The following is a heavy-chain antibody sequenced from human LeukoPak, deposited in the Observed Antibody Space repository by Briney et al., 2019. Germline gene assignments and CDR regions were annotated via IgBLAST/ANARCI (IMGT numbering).Heavy chain of an antibody. CDR1: GFTFSSYA. CDR2: ISGSGGST. D-gene: IGHD3-22*01. Sequence: GGSLRLSCAASGFTFSSYAMSWVRQAPGKGLEWVSAISGSGGSTYYADSVKGRFTISRDNSKNTLYLQMNSLRAEDTAAYYCAKVPPLDYYDSSARPDYWGQGTLVTVSS. V-gene: IGHV3-23*01. CDR3: AKVPPLDYYDSSARPDY. J-gene: IGHJ4*02.